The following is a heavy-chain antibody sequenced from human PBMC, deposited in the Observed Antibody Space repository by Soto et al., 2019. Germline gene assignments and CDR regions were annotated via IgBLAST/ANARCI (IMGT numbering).Heavy chain of an antibody. CDR3: ATRPLLPGAP. V-gene: IGHV3-53*01. J-gene: IGHJ3*01. CDR2: IYSGGST. D-gene: IGHD3-22*01. CDR1: GFTFSSND. Sequence: ESGGGLIQPGGSLRLSCAASGFTFSSNDVNWVRQAPGKGLEWVSLIYSGGSTYYADSVKGRFTISRDNSKNTLYLQMSSLRAEDTAVYYCATRPLLPGAPWGQGTMVTVSS.